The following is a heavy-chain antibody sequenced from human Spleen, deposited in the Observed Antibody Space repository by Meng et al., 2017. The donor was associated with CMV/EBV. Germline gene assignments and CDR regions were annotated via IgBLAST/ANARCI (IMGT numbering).Heavy chain of an antibody. Sequence: GSLRLSCTVAGGSISSYYWSWIRQPPGKGLEWIGYIYYSGSTNYNPSLKSRVTISVDTSKTQFSLKLSSVTAADTAVYYCARAGDGGYDYDYWGQGTLVTVSS. D-gene: IGHD5-12*01. V-gene: IGHV4-59*01. CDR1: GGSISSYY. CDR2: IYYSGST. J-gene: IGHJ4*02. CDR3: ARAGDGGYDYDY.